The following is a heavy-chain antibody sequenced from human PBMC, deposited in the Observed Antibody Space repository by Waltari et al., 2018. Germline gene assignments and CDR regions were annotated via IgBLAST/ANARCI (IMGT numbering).Heavy chain of an antibody. CDR3: ASYMTTVPLRAFDI. V-gene: IGHV3-74*01. D-gene: IGHD4-17*01. Sequence: EVQLVESGGGLVQPGGSLRLSCAASGFTFSSYWVHWVRQAPGKGLVWVSRINGDGSSTSYADSVKGRFTISRDNAKNTLYLQMNSLRAEDTAVYYCASYMTTVPLRAFDIWGQGTMVTVSS. CDR1: GFTFSSYW. J-gene: IGHJ3*02. CDR2: INGDGSST.